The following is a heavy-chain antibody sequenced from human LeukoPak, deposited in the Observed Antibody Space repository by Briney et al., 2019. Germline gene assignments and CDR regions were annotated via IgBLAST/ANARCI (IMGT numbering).Heavy chain of an antibody. D-gene: IGHD6-6*01. V-gene: IGHV4-39*07. J-gene: IGHJ4*02. CDR1: GGSISSSSYY. Sequence: SETLSLTCIVSGGSISSSSYYWGWIRQPPGKGLEWVGSIYHSGSTYYNPSLKSRVTISVDTSKNQFSLNLSSVTAADTAVYYCARGVARSSKFHFSYYFDYWGQGTLVTVSS. CDR2: IYHSGST. CDR3: ARGVARSSKFHFSYYFDY.